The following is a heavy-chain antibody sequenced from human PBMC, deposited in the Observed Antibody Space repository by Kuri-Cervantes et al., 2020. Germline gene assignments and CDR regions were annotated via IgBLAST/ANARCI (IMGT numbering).Heavy chain of an antibody. CDR1: GYTFTSYD. D-gene: IGHD3-9*01. CDR3: ARGTYYDILTGYLHYYGMDV. V-gene: IGHV1-8*01. Sequence: ASVKVSCKASGYTFTSYDINWVRQATGQGLEWMGWMNPSSGNTGYAQKFQGRVTMTRNTSISTAYMELSSLRSEDTAVYYCARGTYYDILTGYLHYYGMDVWGQGTTVTVSS. CDR2: MNPSSGNT. J-gene: IGHJ6*02.